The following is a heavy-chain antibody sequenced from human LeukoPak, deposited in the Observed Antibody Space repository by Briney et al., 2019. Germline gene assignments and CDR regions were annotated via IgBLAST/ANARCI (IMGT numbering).Heavy chain of an antibody. V-gene: IGHV3-74*01. CDR2: INSDGSYT. Sequence: PGGSLRLSCAASGFTFRSHWMHWVRHAPGKGLVWVSRINSDGSYTNYADSVKGRFTISRDNAKNTLFLQMNSLRAEDTAVYYCAREKTYYYDSSGYPALDYWGQGTLVTVSS. CDR3: AREKTYYYDSSGYPALDY. CDR1: GFTFRSHW. D-gene: IGHD3-22*01. J-gene: IGHJ4*02.